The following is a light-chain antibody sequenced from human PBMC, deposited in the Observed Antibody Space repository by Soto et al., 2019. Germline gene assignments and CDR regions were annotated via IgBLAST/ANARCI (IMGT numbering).Light chain of an antibody. CDR1: QSISSY. V-gene: IGKV1-39*01. CDR3: QQYNTYSWT. J-gene: IGKJ1*01. CDR2: AAS. Sequence: DIQMTQSPSSLSASVGDRVTITCRASQSISSYLNWYQQKPGKAPKLLIYAASSLQSGVPSRVRGSGSGTEFTLTISSLQPDDFATYYCQQYNTYSWTFGQGTKVDIK.